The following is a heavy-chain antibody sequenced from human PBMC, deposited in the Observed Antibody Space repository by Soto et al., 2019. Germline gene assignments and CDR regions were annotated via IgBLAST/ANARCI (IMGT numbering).Heavy chain of an antibody. CDR2: IVVGSGNT. CDR3: AEEGGSYEIRFNFHY. J-gene: IGHJ4*02. V-gene: IGHV1-58*01. CDR1: GFTFTSSA. Sequence: QMQLVQSGPEVKKPGTSVKVSCKASGFTFTSSAVQWVRQARGQRLEWIGWIVVGSGNTNYAQKFQERVTITRDMSTSTANMELGSRRSEETAGYYCAEEGGSYEIRFNFHYWGQGTLVTVPS. D-gene: IGHD1-26*01.